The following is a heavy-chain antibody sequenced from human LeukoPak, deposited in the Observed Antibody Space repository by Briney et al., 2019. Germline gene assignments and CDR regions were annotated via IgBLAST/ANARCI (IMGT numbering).Heavy chain of an antibody. CDR3: ARHGTSSDFYYAVDV. V-gene: IGHV4-59*08. J-gene: IGHJ6*02. CDR2: IHYRGSS. CDR1: GGSISSYY. D-gene: IGHD1-1*01. Sequence: PSVTLSLTCTVSGGSISSYYWSWIRQSPGKGLEWIGNIHYRGSSNYKPSLKSRVTISLDTSKNQFSLRLSSVTAPDTAVYYCARHGTSSDFYYAVDVWGQATTVTVSS.